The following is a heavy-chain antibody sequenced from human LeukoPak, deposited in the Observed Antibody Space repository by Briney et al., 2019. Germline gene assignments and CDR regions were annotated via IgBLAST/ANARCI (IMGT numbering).Heavy chain of an antibody. V-gene: IGHV1-3*01. Sequence: ASVKVSCKASGYTFTSYAMHWVRQAPGQRLEWMGWINVGNGNTKYSQEFQGRVTITADKSTSTAYMELRSLRSDDTAVYYCARKTDSGWYSVSDYWGQGTLVTVSS. CDR1: GYTFTSYA. D-gene: IGHD6-19*01. J-gene: IGHJ4*02. CDR3: ARKTDSGWYSVSDY. CDR2: INVGNGNT.